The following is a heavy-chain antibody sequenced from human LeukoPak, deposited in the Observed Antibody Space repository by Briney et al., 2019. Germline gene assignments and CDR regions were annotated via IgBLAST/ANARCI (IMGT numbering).Heavy chain of an antibody. J-gene: IGHJ6*02. CDR2: IYYSGST. D-gene: IGHD6-13*01. CDR3: ASGRGVRAATGDSYYYYGMDV. CDR1: GGSISSGGYY. Sequence: PSQTLSLTCTVSGGSISSGGYYWSWIRQHPGTGLEWIGYIYYSGSTYYNPSLKSRVTISVDRSKNQFSLKLSSVTAADTAVYYCASGRGVRAATGDSYYYYGMDVWGQGTTVTVSS. V-gene: IGHV4-31*03.